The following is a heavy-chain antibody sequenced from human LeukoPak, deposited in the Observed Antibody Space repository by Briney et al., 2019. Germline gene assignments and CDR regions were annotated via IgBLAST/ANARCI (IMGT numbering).Heavy chain of an antibody. CDR2: FDPEDGET. V-gene: IGHV1-24*01. CDR3: ATETRAMEWFRSLGTWYNWFDP. Sequence: ASVKVSCKVSGYTLTELSMHWVRQAPGKGLEWMGGFDPEDGETIYAQKFQGRVTMTEDTSTDTAYMELSSLRSEDTAVYYCATETRAMEWFRSLGTWYNWFDPWGRGTLVTVSS. J-gene: IGHJ5*02. CDR1: GYTLTELS. D-gene: IGHD3-3*01.